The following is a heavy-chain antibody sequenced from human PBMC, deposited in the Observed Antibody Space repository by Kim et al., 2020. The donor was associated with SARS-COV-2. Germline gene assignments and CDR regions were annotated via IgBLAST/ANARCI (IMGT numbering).Heavy chain of an antibody. CDR2: VKSETDGGTT. CDR1: GLPFKSAW. Sequence: GGSLRLSCTASGLPFKSAWMNWVRQSPGKGLEWVGRVKSETDGGTTDYAAPVKGRFTISRDDSRTTVFLQMNSLKTEDTALYYCTTDSFYSCAGDCYGLRDAFDVWGQGTMVIVSS. J-gene: IGHJ3*01. D-gene: IGHD2-21*02. CDR3: TTDSFYSCAGDCYGLRDAFDV. V-gene: IGHV3-15*01.